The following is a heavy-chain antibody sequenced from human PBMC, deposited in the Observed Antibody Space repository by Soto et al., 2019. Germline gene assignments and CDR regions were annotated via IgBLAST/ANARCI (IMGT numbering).Heavy chain of an antibody. D-gene: IGHD6-19*01. CDR2: INPSGGST. CDR3: ARDDTLQAVAGTWFDP. J-gene: IGHJ5*02. CDR1: GYTFTSYY. Sequence: QVQLVQSGAEVKKPGASVKVSCKASGYTFTSYYMHWVRQAPGQGLEWMGIINPSGGSTSYAQKFQGIVTMTRDTSTSTVYMELSSLRSEDTAVYYCARDDTLQAVAGTWFDPWGQGTLVTVSS. V-gene: IGHV1-46*01.